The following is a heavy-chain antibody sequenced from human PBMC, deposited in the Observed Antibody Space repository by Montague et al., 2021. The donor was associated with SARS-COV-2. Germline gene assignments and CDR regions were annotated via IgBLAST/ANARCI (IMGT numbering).Heavy chain of an antibody. CDR2: INHSGST. V-gene: IGHV4-34*01. CDR3: ARGLTDVTVILVFVGASLYFDS. D-gene: IGHD3-22*01. CDR1: GGSFSGHS. Sequence: SETLSLTCAVYGGSFSGHSWTWIRQPPGKGLEWIGEINHSGSTNHNPSLKSRVTISVDTSKNQFPLKLSSLTAADTAVYYCARGLTDVTVILVFVGASLYFDSWGQGALVTVSS. J-gene: IGHJ4*02.